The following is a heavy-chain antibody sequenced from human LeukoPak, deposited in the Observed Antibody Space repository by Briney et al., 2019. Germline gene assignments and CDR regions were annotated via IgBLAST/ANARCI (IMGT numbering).Heavy chain of an antibody. V-gene: IGHV4-59*12. J-gene: IGHJ3*02. CDR2: IYYSGST. CDR1: GGSISSYY. D-gene: IGHD6-13*01. Sequence: SETLSLTCTVSGGSISSYYWSWIRQPPGKGLEWIGYIYYSGSTNYNPSLKSRVTISVDTSKNQFSLKLSSVTAADTAVYYCARDFGSHAWGSSWETDAFDIWGQGTMVTVSS. CDR3: ARDFGSHAWGSSWETDAFDI.